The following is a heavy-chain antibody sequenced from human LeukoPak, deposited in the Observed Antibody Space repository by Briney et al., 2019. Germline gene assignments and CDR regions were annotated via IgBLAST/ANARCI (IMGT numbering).Heavy chain of an antibody. CDR3: ARGVPGDFWSGPNAFDI. D-gene: IGHD3-3*01. Sequence: SETLSLTCTVSGGSIISSNYYWGWIRQPPGKGPEWIGSMYYSGSTYYNPSLQSRVTISLDTLKNQFSLKLGSVTAADTAVYYCARGVPGDFWSGPNAFDIWGQGTMVTVSS. CDR1: GGSIISSNYY. J-gene: IGHJ3*02. CDR2: MYYSGST. V-gene: IGHV4-39*07.